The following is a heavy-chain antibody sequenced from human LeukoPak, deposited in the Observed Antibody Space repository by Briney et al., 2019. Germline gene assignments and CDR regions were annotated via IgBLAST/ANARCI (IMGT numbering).Heavy chain of an antibody. D-gene: IGHD3-22*01. J-gene: IGHJ3*02. CDR1: GGSISSSSYY. CDR2: SYDSGST. Sequence: PAETLSLTCTVSGGSISSSSYYWGWIRQPPGKGLEGIGSSYDSGSTYYNASLKSRVTISVDTYKNQFSLKLSSVTDADTAVYYCASLGRNYDKREAFDIWGQGKMVTVSS. CDR3: ASLGRNYDKREAFDI. V-gene: IGHV4-39*01.